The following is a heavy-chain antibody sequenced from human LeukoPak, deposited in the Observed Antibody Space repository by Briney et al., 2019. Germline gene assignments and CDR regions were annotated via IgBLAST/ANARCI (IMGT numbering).Heavy chain of an antibody. V-gene: IGHV4-61*02. CDR2: IYTSGST. CDR1: GGSISSGSYY. J-gene: IGHJ4*02. D-gene: IGHD3-9*01. Sequence: SQTLSLTCTVSGGSISSGSYYWSWIRQPAGKGLEWIGRIYTSGSTNYNPSLKSRVTISVDTSKNQFSLKLSSVTAADTAVYYCARGRRYFDWLYDYWGQGTLVTVSS. CDR3: ARGRRYFDWLYDY.